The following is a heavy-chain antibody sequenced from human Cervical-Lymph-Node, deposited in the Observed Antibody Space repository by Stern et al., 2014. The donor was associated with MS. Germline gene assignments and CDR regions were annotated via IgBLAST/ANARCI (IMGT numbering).Heavy chain of an antibody. CDR2: ISYDGSKA. J-gene: IGHJ6*02. CDR1: GFNFSSYA. D-gene: IGHD3-10*01. CDR3: ARDLVWFGELDWGAMDV. V-gene: IGHV3-30-3*01. Sequence: VQLVESGGGVVQPGRALRLSCAATGFNFSSYAMQWVRQAPGKGLEWLAVISYDGSKAYYTESVKGRFTVSRDNSKNTLCLQVSSLRPEDTAESYCARDLVWFGELDWGAMDVWGHGTTVTVSS.